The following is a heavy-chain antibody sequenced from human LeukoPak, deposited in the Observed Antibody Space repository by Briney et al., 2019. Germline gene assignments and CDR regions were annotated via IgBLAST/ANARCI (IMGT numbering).Heavy chain of an antibody. CDR2: ISGSGGST. CDR1: GFTFSSYA. V-gene: IGHV3-23*01. CDR3: AKKYSSSWYDY. D-gene: IGHD6-13*01. Sequence: SGGSLRLSCAASGFTFSSYAMSWVRQAPGKGLEWVSTISGSGGSTYYADSVKGRSTISRDNSKNTLYLQMNSLRAEDTAVYYCAKKYSSSWYDYWGQGTLVTVSS. J-gene: IGHJ4*02.